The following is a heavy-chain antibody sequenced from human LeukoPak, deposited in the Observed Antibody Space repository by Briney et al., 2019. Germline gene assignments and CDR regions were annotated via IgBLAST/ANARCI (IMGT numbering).Heavy chain of an antibody. CDR3: AKEGITAAGYFDY. CDR1: GFTFSSYA. CDR2: ISDAGGSR. D-gene: IGHD6-13*01. Sequence: GGSLRLSCAASGFTFSSYAMSWVRQAPGKGLEWVSAISDAGGSRYYTDSVKGRFTISRDNSKNTLFLQMRSLRVEDTAVYYCAKEGITAAGYFDYWGQGILVTVSS. V-gene: IGHV3-23*01. J-gene: IGHJ4*02.